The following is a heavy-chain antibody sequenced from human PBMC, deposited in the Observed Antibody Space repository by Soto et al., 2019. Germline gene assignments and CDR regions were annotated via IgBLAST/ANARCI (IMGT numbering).Heavy chain of an antibody. CDR3: ARGWSAVAGQTKYDY. D-gene: IGHD6-19*01. CDR2: ISAVNRNT. Sequence: QVQLVQSGAEVKKPGASVKVSCKASGYTFSSYGIIWVRQAPGQGLERVGWISAVNRNTNYAHKSQGRVTMTADTSTSTAYMELRSLKSDDTAVYYCARGWSAVAGQTKYDYWGQGTLVTVSS. CDR1: GYTFSSYG. J-gene: IGHJ4*02. V-gene: IGHV1-18*01.